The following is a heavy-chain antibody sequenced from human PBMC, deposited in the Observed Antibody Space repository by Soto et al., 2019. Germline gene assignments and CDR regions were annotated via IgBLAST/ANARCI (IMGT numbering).Heavy chain of an antibody. D-gene: IGHD3-22*01. V-gene: IGHV3-74*01. J-gene: IGHJ4*02. CDR2: MNSDGSSI. CDR1: GFTFSSYW. CDR3: AAYYDSSGHDY. Sequence: GGSLRLSCAASGFTFSSYWMHWVRQAPGKGLVWVSRMNSDGSSITYADSVKGRFTISRDSAKNTMYLQVHSLRAEDTAVYYCAAYYDSSGHDYWGQGTLVTVSS.